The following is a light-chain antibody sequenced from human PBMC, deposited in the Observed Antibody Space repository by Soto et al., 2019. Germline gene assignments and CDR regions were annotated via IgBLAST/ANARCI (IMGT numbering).Light chain of an antibody. CDR2: DAS. CDR3: QQRSNWPPIT. V-gene: IGKV3-11*01. Sequence: EIVLTQSPATLSLSPVERATLCCRPIQSFKTFLGWHQQRPGQAPRLIIYDASHRAAGIPARFSGSGFGTDFTLTISSLEPEDAAVYYCQQRSNWPPITFGQGTRLEIK. CDR1: QSFKTF. J-gene: IGKJ5*01.